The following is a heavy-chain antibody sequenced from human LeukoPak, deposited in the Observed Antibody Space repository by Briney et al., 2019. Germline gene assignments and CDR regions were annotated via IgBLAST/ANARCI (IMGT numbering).Heavy chain of an antibody. CDR1: GGTFSSYA. D-gene: IGHD3-16*01. CDR2: IIPIFGTA. CDR3: ARGLGPRGGYNWFDP. Sequence: SVKVSCKASGGTFSSYAISWVRQAPGQGLEWMGGIIPIFGTANYAQKFQGRVTITADESTSTAYMELSSLRSEDTAVYYCARGLGPRGGYNWFDPWGQGTLVTVSS. V-gene: IGHV1-69*13. J-gene: IGHJ5*02.